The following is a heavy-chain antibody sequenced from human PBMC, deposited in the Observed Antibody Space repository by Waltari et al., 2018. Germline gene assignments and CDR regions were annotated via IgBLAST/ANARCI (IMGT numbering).Heavy chain of an antibody. CDR1: GFTFSSYG. J-gene: IGHJ4*02. D-gene: IGHD3-3*01. V-gene: IGHV3-30*18. CDR2: ISYDGSNK. CDR3: AKGLYDFWSGYYLDY. Sequence: QVQLVESGEGVVQPGRSLRLSCAASGFTFSSYGMLWVRQAPGKGLEWVAVISYDGSNKYYADSVKGRFTISRDNSKNTLYLQMNSLRAEDTAVYYCAKGLYDFWSGYYLDYWGQGTLVTVSS.